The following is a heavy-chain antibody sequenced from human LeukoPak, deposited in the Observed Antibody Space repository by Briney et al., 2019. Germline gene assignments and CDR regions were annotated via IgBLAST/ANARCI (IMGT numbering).Heavy chain of an antibody. CDR3: ARVHKGIAVAGTVHYYYYMDV. J-gene: IGHJ6*03. V-gene: IGHV4-59*01. Sequence: PSKTLSLTCTVSGGSISSYYWSWIRQPPGKGLEWIGYIYYSGSTNYNPSLKSRVTISVDTSKHQFSLKLSSATAADTAVYYCARVHKGIAVAGTVHYYYYMDVWGKGTTVTVSS. CDR2: IYYSGST. CDR1: GGSISSYY. D-gene: IGHD6-19*01.